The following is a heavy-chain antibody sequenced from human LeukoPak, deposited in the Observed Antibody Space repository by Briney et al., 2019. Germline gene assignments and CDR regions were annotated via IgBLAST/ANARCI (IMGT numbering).Heavy chain of an antibody. CDR3: ARATPQGWLQFPY. Sequence: ASVKVSCKASGYTFTGYYMHWVRQAPGQGLEWMGWINPNSGGTNYAQKFQGRVTMTRDTSISTAYMELSRLRSDDTAVYYCARATPQGWLQFPYWGQGTLVTVSS. CDR2: INPNSGGT. J-gene: IGHJ4*02. D-gene: IGHD5-24*01. CDR1: GYTFTGYY. V-gene: IGHV1-2*02.